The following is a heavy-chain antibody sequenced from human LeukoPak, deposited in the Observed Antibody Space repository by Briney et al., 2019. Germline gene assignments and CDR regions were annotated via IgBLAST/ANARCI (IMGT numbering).Heavy chain of an antibody. CDR3: ARCGSGSGEVNYFDY. J-gene: IGHJ4*02. D-gene: IGHD6-19*01. Sequence: SVKVYCKASGGTFSSYAISWVRQAPGQGLEWMGGIIPIFGTANYAQKFQGRVTITADESTSTAYIELSSLRSEDTAVYYCARCGSGSGEVNYFDYWGQGTLVTVSS. CDR1: GGTFSSYA. CDR2: IIPIFGTA. V-gene: IGHV1-69*13.